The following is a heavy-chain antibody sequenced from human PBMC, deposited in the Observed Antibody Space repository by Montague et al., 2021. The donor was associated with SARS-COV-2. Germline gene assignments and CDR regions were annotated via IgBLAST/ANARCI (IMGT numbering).Heavy chain of an antibody. CDR2: IDWDEDN. V-gene: IGHV2-70*11. J-gene: IGHJ6*02. CDR3: AREDRRGSSRHYYGMDV. Sequence: PALVKPTQTLTLTCTFSGFSLSTSGMCVSWIRQPPGKALGWLARIDWDEDNYSTLPLRTRLTISKDPSKNQVVLTMTNMDPVDTATYDCAREDRRGSSRHYYGMDVWGQGTTVTVS. D-gene: IGHD6-13*01. CDR1: GFSLSTSGMC.